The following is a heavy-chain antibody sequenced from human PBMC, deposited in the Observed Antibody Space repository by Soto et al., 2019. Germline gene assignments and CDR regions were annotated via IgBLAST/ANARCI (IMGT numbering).Heavy chain of an antibody. CDR2: TYYRSKWYN. Sequence: SQTLSLTCAISGDSVSSNSAAWNWIRQSPSRGLEWLGRTYYRSKWYNDYAVSVKSRTTINPDTSKNQFSLQLNSVTPEDTAVYYCARVQQGLWSGYYIPWFDPWGQGTLVTVPQ. V-gene: IGHV6-1*01. D-gene: IGHD3-3*01. CDR1: GDSVSSNSAA. CDR3: ARVQQGLWSGYYIPWFDP. J-gene: IGHJ5*02.